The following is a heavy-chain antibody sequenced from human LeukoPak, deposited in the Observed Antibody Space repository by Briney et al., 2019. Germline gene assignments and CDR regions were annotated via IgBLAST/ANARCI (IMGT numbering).Heavy chain of an antibody. Sequence: ASVKVSCKASGGTFSSYAISWVRQAPGQGLEWMGGIIPIFGTANYAQKFQGRVTITADKSTSTAYMELSSLRSEDTAVYYCAKGDTMVRGVGNWFDPWGQGTLVTVSS. CDR3: AKGDTMVRGVGNWFDP. CDR1: GGTFSSYA. D-gene: IGHD3-10*01. J-gene: IGHJ5*02. V-gene: IGHV1-69*06. CDR2: IIPIFGTA.